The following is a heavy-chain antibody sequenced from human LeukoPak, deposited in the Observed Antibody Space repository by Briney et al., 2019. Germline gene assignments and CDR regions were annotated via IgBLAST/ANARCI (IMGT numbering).Heavy chain of an antibody. CDR1: GYTFTGYY. D-gene: IGHD3-22*01. J-gene: IGHJ4*02. CDR3: ARLIVVVRYFDY. Sequence: ASVKVSCKASGYTFTGYYMHWVRQAPGQGLEWMGWINPNSGGTNYAQKFQGRVTMTRDTSISTAYMELSRLRSDDTAVYYCARLIVVVRYFDYWGQGTLVTVSS. CDR2: INPNSGGT. V-gene: IGHV1-2*02.